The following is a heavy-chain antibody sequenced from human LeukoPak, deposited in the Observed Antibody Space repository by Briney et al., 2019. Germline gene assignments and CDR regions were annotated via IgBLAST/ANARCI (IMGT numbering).Heavy chain of an antibody. V-gene: IGHV4-34*01. Sequence: SETLSLTCAVYGGSFSGYYWSWIRQPPGKGLEWIGEINHSGSTNYNPYLKSRVTISVDTSKNQFSLKLSSVTAADTAVYYCARATTRWLAKYYFDYWAREPWSPSPQ. CDR2: INHSGST. J-gene: IGHJ4*02. CDR3: ARATTRWLAKYYFDY. CDR1: GGSFSGYY. D-gene: IGHD6-19*01.